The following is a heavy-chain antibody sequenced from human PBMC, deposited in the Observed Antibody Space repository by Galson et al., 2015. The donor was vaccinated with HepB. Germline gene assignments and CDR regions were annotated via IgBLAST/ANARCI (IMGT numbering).Heavy chain of an antibody. CDR1: GFSLSTSGMC. CDR3: ARIPYYVPAQCHRVHQKPMPGSFPPQPSP. CDR2: IDWDDDK. V-gene: IGHV2-70*11. Sequence: PSLVKPTQTLTLTCTFSGFSLSTSGMCVSWIRQPPGKALEWLARIDWDDDKYYSTSLKTRLTISKDTSKNQVVLTMTNMDPVDTATYYCARIPYYVPAQCHRVHQKPMPGSFPPQPSPWG. D-gene: IGHD3-10*02. J-gene: IGHJ5*02.